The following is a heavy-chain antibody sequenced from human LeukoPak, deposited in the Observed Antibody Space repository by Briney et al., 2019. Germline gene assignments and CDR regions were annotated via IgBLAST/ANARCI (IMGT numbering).Heavy chain of an antibody. CDR1: GGSISSGSYY. CDR2: IYTSGST. V-gene: IGHV4-61*02. D-gene: IGHD4-23*01. Sequence: PSETLSLTCTDSGGSISSGSYYWSWIRQPAGKGLEWFGRIYTSGSTNYNPSLKSRVTISVDTSKNQFSLKLSSVTAADTAVYYCARAMVVTYYFDYWGQGTLVTVSS. J-gene: IGHJ4*02. CDR3: ARAMVVTYYFDY.